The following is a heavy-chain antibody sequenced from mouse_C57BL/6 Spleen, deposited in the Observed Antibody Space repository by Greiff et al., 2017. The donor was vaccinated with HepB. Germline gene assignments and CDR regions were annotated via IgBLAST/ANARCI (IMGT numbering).Heavy chain of an antibody. CDR2: IYPGDGDT. CDR3: ARSGVYYGSSYDAMDY. CDR1: GYAFSSSW. V-gene: IGHV1-82*01. J-gene: IGHJ4*01. D-gene: IGHD1-1*01. Sequence: QVQLQQSGPELVKPGASVKISCKASGYAFSSSWMNWVKQRHGKGLEWIGRIYPGDGDTNYNGKFKGKATLTADKSSSTAYMQLSSLTSEDSAVYFCARSGVYYGSSYDAMDYWGQGTSVTVSS.